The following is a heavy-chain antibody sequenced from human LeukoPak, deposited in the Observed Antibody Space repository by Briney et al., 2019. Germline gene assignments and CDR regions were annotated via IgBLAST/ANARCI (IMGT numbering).Heavy chain of an antibody. CDR3: VRSGGDSPTRYYFDY. Sequence: GGSLRLSCAASGFTFSSHWMHWVRQAPGKGLEFVSGISSNGVSTYYADSVKGRFTISRDNSKNTLYLQMSSLRAEDTAVYYCVRSGGDSPTRYYFDYWGQGTLVTVSS. V-gene: IGHV3-64D*06. CDR1: GFTFSSHW. CDR2: ISSNGVST. J-gene: IGHJ4*02. D-gene: IGHD2-21*02.